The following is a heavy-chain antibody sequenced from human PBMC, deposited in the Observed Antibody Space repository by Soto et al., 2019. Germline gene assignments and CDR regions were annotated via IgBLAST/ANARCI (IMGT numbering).Heavy chain of an antibody. CDR3: TGSYYYYLDV. CDR2: IRNKANNYAT. CDR1: GFTFSGSA. V-gene: IGHV3-73*01. Sequence: GSLRLSCAASGFTFSGSAMHWVRQASGKGLEWLGRIRNKANNYATAHAASVKGRFTISRDDSKNTAFLQMDSLKTEDTAVYYCTGSYYYYLDVWGKGTTVPVSS. J-gene: IGHJ6*03.